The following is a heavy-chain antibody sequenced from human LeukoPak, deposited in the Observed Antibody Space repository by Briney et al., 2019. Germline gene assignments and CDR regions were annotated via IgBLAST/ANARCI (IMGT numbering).Heavy chain of an antibody. CDR2: IKRDGSEK. V-gene: IGHV3-7*01. CDR3: VPIDGSSRNLKDYYYYMDV. J-gene: IGHJ6*03. D-gene: IGHD1-14*01. CDR1: GITFGSYW. Sequence: PGGSLRLSCEVSGITFGSYWMTWVRQVPGKGLEWVANIKRDGSEKYYVDSVKGRFTISRDNAKNSLFLQMNSLRVEDTAVYYCVPIDGSSRNLKDYYYYMDVWGKGTMVTVSS.